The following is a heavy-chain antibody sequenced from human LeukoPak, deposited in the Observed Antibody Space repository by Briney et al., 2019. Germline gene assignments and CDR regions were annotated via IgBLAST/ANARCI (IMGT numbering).Heavy chain of an antibody. CDR2: ISGSDSST. V-gene: IGHV3-23*01. J-gene: IGHJ4*02. CDR1: GFTFSSYA. D-gene: IGHD1-26*01. Sequence: GGSLRLSCAASGFTFSSYAMSWVRQAPGKGLEWVSSISGSDSSTYYADSVKGRFTISRDNSKNTLYLQMNSLRAEDTAVYYCASHRGIVGATALDYWGQGTLVTVSS. CDR3: ASHRGIVGATALDY.